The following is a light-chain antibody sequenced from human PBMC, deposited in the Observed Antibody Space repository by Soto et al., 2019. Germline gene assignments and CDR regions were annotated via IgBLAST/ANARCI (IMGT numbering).Light chain of an antibody. V-gene: IGLV2-18*02. CDR2: EVS. J-gene: IGLJ1*01. CDR3: SSYTSSSTYV. Sequence: SVLTRVASGSGSPGQSVRLTCTGTSSDVGSYNRVSWYQQPPGTAPKLMIYEVSNRPSGVPDRFSGSKSGNTASLTISGLQAEDEADYYCSSYTSSSTYVFGTGTKVTVL. CDR1: SSDVGSYNR.